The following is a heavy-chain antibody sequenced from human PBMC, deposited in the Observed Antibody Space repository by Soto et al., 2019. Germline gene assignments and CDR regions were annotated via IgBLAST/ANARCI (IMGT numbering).Heavy chain of an antibody. V-gene: IGHV4-39*01. Sequence: SGTLSPTCTVSGGSISRRDFFWGWLRQTPGKGLEFIGSMYYSGTTYYNPSLKSRVTISVDTSKNQFTLKLISVTAADTAVYYCAVVDSTGNWFDPWGEGALVTVSS. CDR1: GGSISRRDFF. CDR2: MYYSGTT. D-gene: IGHD6-25*01. CDR3: AVVDSTGNWFDP. J-gene: IGHJ5*02.